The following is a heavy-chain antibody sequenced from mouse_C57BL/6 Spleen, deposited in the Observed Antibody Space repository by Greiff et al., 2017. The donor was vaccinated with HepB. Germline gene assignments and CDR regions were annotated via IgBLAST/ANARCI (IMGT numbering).Heavy chain of an antibody. J-gene: IGHJ2*01. CDR1: GYTFTSYG. CDR3: ARRAPLFITTVVAHFDY. CDR2: IYPRSGNT. D-gene: IGHD1-1*01. Sequence: VQLQQSGAELARPGASVKLSCKASGYTFTSYGISWVKQRTGQGLEWIGEIYPRSGNTYYNEKFKGKATLTADKSSSTAYMELRSLTSEDSAVYFCARRAPLFITTVVAHFDYWGQGTTLTVSS. V-gene: IGHV1-81*01.